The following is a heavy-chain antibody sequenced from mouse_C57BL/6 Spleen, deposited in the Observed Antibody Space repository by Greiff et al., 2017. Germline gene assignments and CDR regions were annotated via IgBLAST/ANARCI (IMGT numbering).Heavy chain of an antibody. D-gene: IGHD1-1*02. CDR3: ARDYGYWYFDV. J-gene: IGHJ1*03. CDR2: ISSGSSTI. V-gene: IGHV5-17*01. CDR1: GFTFSDYG. Sequence: EVMLVESGGGLVKPGGSLKLSCAASGFTFSDYGVHWVRQAPEKGLEWVAYISSGSSTIYYADTVKGRFTISRDNAKNTLFLQMTSLRSEDTAMYYCARDYGYWYFDVWGTGTTVTVSS.